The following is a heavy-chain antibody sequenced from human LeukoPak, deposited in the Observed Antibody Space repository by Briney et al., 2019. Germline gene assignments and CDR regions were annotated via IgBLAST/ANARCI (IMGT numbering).Heavy chain of an antibody. CDR2: INSDSGFT. CDR1: GYTFTGYY. V-gene: IGHV1-2*02. Sequence: ASVKVSCKASGYTFTGYYMNWVRQAPGQGLEGMGWINSDSGFTKYAQKFQGRATMTRDTSITTVYMDLTRLTSDDTAVYYCARNFDMKGFDPWGQGTLVTVSS. J-gene: IGHJ5*02. CDR3: ARNFDMKGFDP. D-gene: IGHD3-9*01.